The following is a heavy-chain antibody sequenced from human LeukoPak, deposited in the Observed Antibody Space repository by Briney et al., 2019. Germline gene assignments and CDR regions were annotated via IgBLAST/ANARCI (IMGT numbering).Heavy chain of an antibody. J-gene: IGHJ6*02. Sequence: ASVRVSCKTSGYTFTGYYIHWVRQAPGQGLEWLGWINPNTGDINYAQKFQGRVTTTWDTSISTAYMELSSLRSDDTAVYYCARDVSSVATAAPGHWGVDVWGQGTTVTVSS. CDR3: ARDVSSVATAAPGHWGVDV. CDR1: GYTFTGYY. D-gene: IGHD6-13*01. V-gene: IGHV1-2*02. CDR2: INPNTGDI.